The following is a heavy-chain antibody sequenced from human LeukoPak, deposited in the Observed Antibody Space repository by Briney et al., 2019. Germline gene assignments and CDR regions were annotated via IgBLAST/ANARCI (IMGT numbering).Heavy chain of an antibody. CDR1: GGSISSYY. CDR3: ARGHPQTLPPGPNWFDP. D-gene: IGHD3-16*01. Sequence: PSETLSLTCTVSGGSISSYYWSWIRQPPGKGLEWIGYIYYSGSTNYNPSLKSRVTISVDTSKNQFSLKLSSVTAADTAVYYCARGHPQTLPPGPNWFDPWGQGTLVTVSS. V-gene: IGHV4-59*01. CDR2: IYYSGST. J-gene: IGHJ5*02.